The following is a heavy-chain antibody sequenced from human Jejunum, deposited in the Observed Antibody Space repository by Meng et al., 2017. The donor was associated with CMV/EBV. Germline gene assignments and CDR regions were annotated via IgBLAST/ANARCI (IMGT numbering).Heavy chain of an antibody. V-gene: IGHV4-59*01. CDR1: GDSISGYY. D-gene: IGHD3-16*01. CDR2: IDYSGTT. CDR3: ARGWGTTSPWDY. J-gene: IGHJ4*02. Sequence: NVSGDSISGYYFNWIRQPPGKGLEWIGNIDYSGTTKYNPSLQSRVPISVDPSKSQFSLKLGSVSAADTALYYCARGWGTTSPWDYWGQGMLVTVSS.